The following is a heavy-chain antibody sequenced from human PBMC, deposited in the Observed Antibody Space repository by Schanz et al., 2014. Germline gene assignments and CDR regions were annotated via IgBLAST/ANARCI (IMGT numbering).Heavy chain of an antibody. V-gene: IGHV3-23*04. J-gene: IGHJ5*01. D-gene: IGHD2-15*01. CDR1: GFTLSNYA. CDR3: AKTPREYCNYDNCPNWFDS. Sequence: EVQLVASGGGLVQPGGSLRLSCAASGFTLSNYAMSWVRQAPGKGLEWVSALSEGGGGTHYADSVRGRFTISRDNSKNTLYLQMNSLRAEDTAVYYCAKTPREYCNYDNCPNWFDSWGQGTLVTVSS. CDR2: LSEGGGGT.